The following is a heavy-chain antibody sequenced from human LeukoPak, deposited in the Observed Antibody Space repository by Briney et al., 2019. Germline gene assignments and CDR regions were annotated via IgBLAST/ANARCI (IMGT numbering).Heavy chain of an antibody. Sequence: PGGSLRLFCAASGFTFSSYEMNWVRQAPGKGLEWVSYISESSSTIYYADSVKGRFTISRDNAKNSLYLQMNRLRVEDTAVYYCARDRSGYYRWFDPWGQGTLVTVSS. CDR1: GFTFSSYE. J-gene: IGHJ5*02. V-gene: IGHV3-48*03. CDR2: ISESSSTI. D-gene: IGHD5-12*01. CDR3: ARDRSGYYRWFDP.